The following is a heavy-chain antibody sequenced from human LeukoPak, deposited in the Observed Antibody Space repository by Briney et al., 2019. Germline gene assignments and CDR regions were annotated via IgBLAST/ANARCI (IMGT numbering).Heavy chain of an antibody. CDR1: GFTFNSYA. V-gene: IGHV3-33*07. D-gene: IGHD2-15*01. J-gene: IGHJ6*03. CDR3: ARARGWQPNYYYYYMDV. CDR2: IWYDGSNK. Sequence: GSLRLSCIPSGFTFNSYAMFWVRQAPGKGLEWVSLIWYDGSNKYYAASVKGRFTISRDNSKNTLFLQMNSLRAEDTAVYYCARARGWQPNYYYYYMDVWGTGTTVTVSS.